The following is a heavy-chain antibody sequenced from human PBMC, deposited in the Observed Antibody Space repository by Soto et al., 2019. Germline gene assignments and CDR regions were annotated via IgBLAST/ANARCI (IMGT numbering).Heavy chain of an antibody. D-gene: IGHD3-3*01. CDR3: ARAALYDFWSGYYPLFDY. Sequence: EVQLVESGGGLVQPGGSLRLSCAASGFTFSSYSMNWVRQAPGKGLEWVSYISSSSSTIYYADSVKGRFTISRDNAKNLLYLKMNSLRGEDTAVYYFARAALYDFWSGYYPLFDYWGQGTLVTVSS. V-gene: IGHV3-48*01. CDR2: ISSSSSTI. CDR1: GFTFSSYS. J-gene: IGHJ4*02.